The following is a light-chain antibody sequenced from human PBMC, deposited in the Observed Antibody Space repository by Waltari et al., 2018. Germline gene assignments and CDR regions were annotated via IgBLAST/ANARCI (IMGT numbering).Light chain of an antibody. CDR1: ALRKSY. CDR2: RDT. CDR3: QSTDTTYTYPYV. Sequence: SYELTQPPSVSVSPGQTARITCSGDALRKSYTYWYQQRPGQAPVVVMTRDTERPSGIPERFSGSSSGTTATLTITGVQAEDEADYFCQSTDTTYTYPYVFGTGTKFTVL. J-gene: IGLJ1*01. V-gene: IGLV3-25*03.